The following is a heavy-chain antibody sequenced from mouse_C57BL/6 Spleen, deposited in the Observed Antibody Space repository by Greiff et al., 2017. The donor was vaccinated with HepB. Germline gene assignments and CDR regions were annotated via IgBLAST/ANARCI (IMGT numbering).Heavy chain of an antibody. J-gene: IGHJ4*01. V-gene: IGHV1-64*01. D-gene: IGHD2-14*01. CDR2: IHPNSGST. CDR3: ARKDYGYDGDAMDY. CDR1: GYTFTSYW. Sequence: QVHVKQPGAELVKPGASVKLSCKASGYTFTSYWMHWVKQRPGQGLEWIGMIHPNSGSTNYNEKFKSKATLTVDKSSSTAYMQLSSLTSEDSAVYYCARKDYGYDGDAMDYWGQGTSVTVSS.